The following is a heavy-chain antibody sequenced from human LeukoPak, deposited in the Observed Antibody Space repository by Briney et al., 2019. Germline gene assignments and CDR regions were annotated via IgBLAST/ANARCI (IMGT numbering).Heavy chain of an antibody. CDR2: INGDGRST. D-gene: IGHD6-13*01. J-gene: IGHJ6*02. CDR3: ARGSSSWRNGMDV. V-gene: IGHV3-74*01. CDR1: GFTFDDYA. Sequence: GGSLRLSCAASGFTFDDYAMHWVRQAPGKGLVWVSRINGDGRSTSHADSVKGRFTISRGNAENTLYLQMNSLRAEDTAVYYCARGSSSWRNGMDVWGQGTTVTVSS.